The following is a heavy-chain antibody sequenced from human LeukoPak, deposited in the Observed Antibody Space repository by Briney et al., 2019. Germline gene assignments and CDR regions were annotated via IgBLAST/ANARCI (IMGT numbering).Heavy chain of an antibody. CDR2: ISSNGGST. CDR3: ARAKEMATILTY. D-gene: IGHD5-24*01. J-gene: IGHJ4*02. CDR1: GFTFSSYA. V-gene: IGHV3-64D*06. Sequence: GGSLRLSCSASGFTFSSYAMHWVRQAPGKGLEYVSAISSNGGSTYYADSVKGRFTISRDNSKNTLYLQMSGLRAEDTAVYYCARAKEMATILTYWGQGTLVTVSS.